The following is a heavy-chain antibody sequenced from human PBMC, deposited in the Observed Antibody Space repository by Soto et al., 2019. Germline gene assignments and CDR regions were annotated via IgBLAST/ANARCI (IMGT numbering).Heavy chain of an antibody. Sequence: QVQLQESGPGLVKPSGTLSLTCAVSGGSISSRNWWSWVRQPPGKGLEWIGEFYRDGSINYNPSLRGRVTISPDKSKNHFSLMLRSVTAADTAVYYCARVGEGFYYGMDVWGQGTTVTVSS. CDR2: FYRDGSI. V-gene: IGHV4-4*02. J-gene: IGHJ6*02. CDR1: GGSISSRNW. CDR3: ARVGEGFYYGMDV.